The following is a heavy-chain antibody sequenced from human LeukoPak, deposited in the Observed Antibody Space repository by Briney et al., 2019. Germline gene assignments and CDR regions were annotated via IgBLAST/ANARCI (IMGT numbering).Heavy chain of an antibody. CDR2: IYFSGST. J-gene: IGHJ4*02. CDR3: ARLNGDPWY. V-gene: IGHV4-59*08. D-gene: IGHD2-21*02. Sequence: SETLSLTCTVSGGSISSYYWSWIRQSPGKGLEWIGHIYFSGSTNYNPSLKSRVTISVDTSKNQFSLKLSSVTVADTAVYYCARLNGDPWYWDQGTLVTVSS. CDR1: GGSISSYY.